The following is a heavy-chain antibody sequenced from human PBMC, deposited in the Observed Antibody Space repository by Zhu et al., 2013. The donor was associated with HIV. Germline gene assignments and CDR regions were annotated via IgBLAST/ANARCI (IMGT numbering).Heavy chain of an antibody. Sequence: QVQLVQSGAEVKKPGSSVKVSCKASGGTFSSYAISWVRQAPGQGLEWMGGIIPIFGTANYAQKFQGRVTITADESTSTAYMELRSLRSDDTAVYYCAREFFMITSGGDEEYNGMDVWGRGTKVTVSS. D-gene: IGHD3-16*01. CDR1: GGTFSSYA. CDR3: AREFFMITSGGDEEYNGMDV. CDR2: IIPIFGTA. V-gene: IGHV1-69*01. J-gene: IGHJ6*02.